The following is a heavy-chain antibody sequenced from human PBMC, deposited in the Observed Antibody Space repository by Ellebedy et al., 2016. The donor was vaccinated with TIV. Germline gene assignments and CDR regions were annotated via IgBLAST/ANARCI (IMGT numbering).Heavy chain of an antibody. V-gene: IGHV5-51*01. CDR1: GYRFTNSW. D-gene: IGHD3-10*01. CDR2: IYPGDSDT. Sequence: GESLKISCKAFGYRFTNSWIAWVRQRPGKGLEWMGIIYPGDSDTTYSPSFRGQVTMSVDKSINTVYLQWNSLKASDTAMYYCARRMGRGVKGKFPLDVWGQGTTVIVSS. J-gene: IGHJ6*02. CDR3: ARRMGRGVKGKFPLDV.